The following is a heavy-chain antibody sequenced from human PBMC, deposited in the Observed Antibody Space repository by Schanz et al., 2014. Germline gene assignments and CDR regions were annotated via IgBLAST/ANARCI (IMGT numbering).Heavy chain of an antibody. CDR1: GFIFSAYT. J-gene: IGHJ3*01. V-gene: IGHV3-11*01. CDR3: ASSRTRYCSSTSCVPGAFDF. D-gene: IGHD2-2*01. CDR2: IISTGGTI. Sequence: QVQLVESGGGLVKPGGSLRLSCAASGFIFSAYTMNWVRQAPGKGLEWVSSIISTGGTIYYVDSVRGRFTISRDNAKNSLYLQMNSLRVDDTAVYYCASSRTRYCSSTSCVPGAFDFWGQGTLVTVSS.